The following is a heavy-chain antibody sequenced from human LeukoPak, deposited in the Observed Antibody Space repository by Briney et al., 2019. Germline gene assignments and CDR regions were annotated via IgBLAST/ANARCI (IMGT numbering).Heavy chain of an antibody. CDR3: ARGGTYYPCIDY. CDR2: ISAYNGKA. V-gene: IGHV1-18*01. Sequence: GALLKVSCKASGYTFTTTYINWVRQAPGQGLEWMGWISAYNGKANYAQKFQGRVTMTTDSSTSTAYMDLTSLRSDDTAVYYCARGGTYYPCIDYWGQGTLVTVSS. CDR1: GYTFTTTY. D-gene: IGHD1-26*01. J-gene: IGHJ4*02.